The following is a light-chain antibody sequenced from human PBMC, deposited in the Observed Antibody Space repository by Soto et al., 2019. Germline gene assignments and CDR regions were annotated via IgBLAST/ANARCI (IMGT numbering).Light chain of an antibody. CDR2: LAS. J-gene: IGKJ1*01. CDR3: QQYGSSPLT. CDR1: QSVSSSY. V-gene: IGKV3-20*01. Sequence: EIVLTQSPGTLSLSPGERATLSCRASQSVSSSYLAWYQKKPGQAPRLLIHLASTRATGIPDRFSGSGSGTDFTLTISRLEPEDFAVYYCQQYGSSPLTFGQGTKVEIK.